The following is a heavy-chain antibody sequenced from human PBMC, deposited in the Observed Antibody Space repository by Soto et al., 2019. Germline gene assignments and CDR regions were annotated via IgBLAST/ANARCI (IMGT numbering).Heavy chain of an antibody. CDR3: ARSIAARPVYYYYGMDV. CDR2: IYPGDSDT. J-gene: IGHJ6*02. V-gene: IGHV5-51*01. D-gene: IGHD6-6*01. Sequence: PGESLKVSCKGSGYSFTSYCIGWVRQMTGKGLEWMGIIYPGDSDTRYSPSFQGQVTISADKSISTAYLQWSSLKASDTAMYYCARSIAARPVYYYYGMDVWGQGTTVTVSS. CDR1: GYSFTSYC.